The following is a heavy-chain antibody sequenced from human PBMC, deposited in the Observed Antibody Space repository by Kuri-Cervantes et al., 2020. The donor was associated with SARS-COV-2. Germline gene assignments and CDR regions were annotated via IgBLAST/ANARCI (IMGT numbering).Heavy chain of an antibody. V-gene: IGHV3-23*03. D-gene: IGHD6-19*01. CDR1: GFTFSSYA. CDR3: AKVPAEYSSGYFYYYYGMDV. J-gene: IGHJ6*02. CDR2: IYSGGSST. Sequence: GESLKISCAASGFTFSSYAMSWVRQAPGKGLEWVSVIYSGGSSTYYADSVKGRFTISRDNSKNTLYLQMNSLRAEDTAVYYCAKVPAEYSSGYFYYYYGMDVWGQGTTVTVSS.